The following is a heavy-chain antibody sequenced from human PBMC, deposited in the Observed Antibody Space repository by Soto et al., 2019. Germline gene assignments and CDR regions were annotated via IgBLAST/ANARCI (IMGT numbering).Heavy chain of an antibody. CDR3: ASAVYGGNSGSWYSDL. V-gene: IGHV1-18*01. D-gene: IGHD2-21*02. CDR2: ISAYNGNT. CDR1: GYTFSSYS. Sequence: QAHLEQSGPEVKKPGASVNVSCKASGYTFSSYSINWVRQAPGQGLEWMGWISAYNGNTNYAQKLKGRDTMTRDTYTKTVNMELRSLTSDDTAVYYCASAVYGGNSGSWYSDLWGRGTLVTVSS. J-gene: IGHJ2*01.